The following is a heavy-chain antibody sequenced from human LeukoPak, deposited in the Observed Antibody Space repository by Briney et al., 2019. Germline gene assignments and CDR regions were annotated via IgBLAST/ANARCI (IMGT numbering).Heavy chain of an antibody. V-gene: IGHV3-23*01. J-gene: IGHJ4*02. CDR1: GFTFSSYA. CDR3: AKDDAWLRFGE. Sequence: GGSLRLSCAASGFTFSSYAMSWVRQAPGKGLEWVSAISGSGRSTYYVDSVKGRFTISRDNSKNTLYLEVISLTAEDTAVYYCAKDDAWLRFGEWSQGTLVTVSS. D-gene: IGHD3-10*01. CDR2: ISGSGRST.